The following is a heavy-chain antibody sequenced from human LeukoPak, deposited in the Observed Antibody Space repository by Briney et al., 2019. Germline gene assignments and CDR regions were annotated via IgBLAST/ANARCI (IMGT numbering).Heavy chain of an antibody. J-gene: IGHJ4*02. CDR3: ARGGDCSSTSCSIYDFDY. D-gene: IGHD2-2*01. CDR2: ISSSSSTI. CDR1: GFTFSSYS. Sequence: PGRSLRLSCAASGFTFSSYSMNWVRQAPGKGLEWVSYISSSSSTIYYADSVKGRFTISRDNAKNSLYLQMNSLRAEDTAVYYCARGGDCSSTSCSIYDFDYWGQGTLVTVSS. V-gene: IGHV3-48*01.